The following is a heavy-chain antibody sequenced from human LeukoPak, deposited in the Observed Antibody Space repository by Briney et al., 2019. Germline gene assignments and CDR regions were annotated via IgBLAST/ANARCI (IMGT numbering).Heavy chain of an antibody. Sequence: ASVKVSCKASGYSFTGYYMHWVRQAPGQGLEWMGWINPNSGGTNYAQKLQGRVTMTTDTSTSTAYMELRRLRSDDTAVYYCARDNGDYVAFDYWGQGTLVTVSS. D-gene: IGHD4-17*01. CDR2: INPNSGGT. CDR1: GYSFTGYY. CDR3: ARDNGDYVAFDY. V-gene: IGHV1-2*02. J-gene: IGHJ4*02.